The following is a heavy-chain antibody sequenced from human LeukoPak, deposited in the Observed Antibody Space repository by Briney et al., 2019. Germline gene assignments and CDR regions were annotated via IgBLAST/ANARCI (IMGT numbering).Heavy chain of an antibody. CDR1: GFTFSSYA. CDR3: ARGSIMITFGGVIAY. J-gene: IGHJ4*02. CDR2: ISSNGGST. V-gene: IGHV3-64*01. D-gene: IGHD3-16*02. Sequence: PGGSLRLSCAASGFTFSSYAMHWVRHAPGKGLENVSAISSNGGSTYYANSVKGRFTISRDNSKNTLYLQMGSLRAEDMAVYYCARGSIMITFGGVIAYWGQGTLVTVSS.